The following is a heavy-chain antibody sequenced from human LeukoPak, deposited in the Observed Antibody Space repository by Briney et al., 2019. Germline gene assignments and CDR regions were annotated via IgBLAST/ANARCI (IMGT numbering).Heavy chain of an antibody. CDR2: ISGSGGST. CDR3: AKDRCSGGSCYTYFDY. J-gene: IGHJ4*02. V-gene: IGHV3-23*01. CDR1: GFTFSSYA. Sequence: GGSLRLSCAASGFTFSSYAMSWVRQAPGKGLEWVSAISGSGGSTYYADSVKGRFTISRDNSKNTLYLQMNSLRAEDTAVYYCAKDRCSGGSCYTYFDYWGQGTLVTVSS. D-gene: IGHD2-15*01.